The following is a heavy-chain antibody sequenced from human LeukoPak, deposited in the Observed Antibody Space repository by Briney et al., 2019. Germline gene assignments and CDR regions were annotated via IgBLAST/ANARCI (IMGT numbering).Heavy chain of an antibody. V-gene: IGHV3-23*01. Sequence: GGSLRLSCAASGFTFSSYAMSWVRQAPGKGLEWVSAISGSGGSTYYADSVKGRFTISRDNSKNTLYLQMNSLRAEDTAVYYCAKEKNKDASGSGSPDYWGQGTLVTVSS. CDR2: ISGSGGST. J-gene: IGHJ4*02. CDR3: AKEKNKDASGSGSPDY. CDR1: GFTFSSYA. D-gene: IGHD3-10*01.